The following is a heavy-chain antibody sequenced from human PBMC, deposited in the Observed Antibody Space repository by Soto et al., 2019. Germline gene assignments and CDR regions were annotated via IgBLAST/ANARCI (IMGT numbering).Heavy chain of an antibody. CDR2: INAGNGNT. Sequence: ASVKVSCKASGYTFTSYAMHWVRQAPGQRLEWMGWINAGNGNTKYSQKYQGRVTITRDTSASTAYMELSSLRSEDTAVYYCARDGGDERSFDSWGPGTLVTVSS. V-gene: IGHV1-3*01. J-gene: IGHJ4*02. CDR3: ARDGGDERSFDS. D-gene: IGHD2-21*02. CDR1: GYTFTSYA.